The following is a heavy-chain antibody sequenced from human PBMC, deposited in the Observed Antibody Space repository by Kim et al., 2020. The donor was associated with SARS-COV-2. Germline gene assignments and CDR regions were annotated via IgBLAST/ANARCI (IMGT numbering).Heavy chain of an antibody. D-gene: IGHD3-10*01. Sequence: SETLSLTCTVSGGSVSSGSYYWSWIRQPPGKGLEWIGYIYYSGSTNYNPSLKSRVTISVDTSKNQFSLKLSSVTAADTAVYYSARGIWFGELLYPNWFDPWGQGTLVTVSS. V-gene: IGHV4-61*01. CDR2: IYYSGST. CDR1: GGSVSSGSYY. CDR3: ARGIWFGELLYPNWFDP. J-gene: IGHJ5*02.